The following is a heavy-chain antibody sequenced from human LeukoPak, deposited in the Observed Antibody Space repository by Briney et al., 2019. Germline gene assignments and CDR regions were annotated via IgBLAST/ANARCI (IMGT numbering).Heavy chain of an antibody. CDR3: AGETRFNWFDP. J-gene: IGHJ5*02. V-gene: IGHV4-39*07. CDR2: IYYSGST. Sequence: SETLSLTCTVSGGSISSSSYYWGWIRQPPGKGLEWIGSIYYSGSTYYNPSLKSRVTISVDTSKNQFSLKLSSVTAADTAVYYCAGETRFNWFDPWGQGTLVTVSS. D-gene: IGHD1-14*01. CDR1: GGSISSSSYY.